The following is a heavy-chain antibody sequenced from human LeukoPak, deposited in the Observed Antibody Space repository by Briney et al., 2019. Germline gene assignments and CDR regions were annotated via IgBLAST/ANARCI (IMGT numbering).Heavy chain of an antibody. CDR1: GGSISSSSYY. J-gene: IGHJ4*02. CDR2: INHSGST. V-gene: IGHV4-39*07. Sequence: SETLSLTCTVSGGSISSSSYYWGWIRQPPGKGLEWIGEINHSGSTNYNPSLKSRVTISVDTSKNQFSLKLSSVTAADTAVYYCARASAALFGYWGQGTLVTVSS. CDR3: ARASAALFGY.